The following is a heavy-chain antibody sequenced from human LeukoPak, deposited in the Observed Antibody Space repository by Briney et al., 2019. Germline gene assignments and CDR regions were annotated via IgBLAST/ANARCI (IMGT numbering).Heavy chain of an antibody. D-gene: IGHD3-10*01. CDR3: ARHKWFGELWDY. CDR1: GGSISSSNYY. Sequence: SETLSLTCTVSGGSISSSNYYWGWIRQPPGKGLEWIGSIHYSGSTYYNPSLKSRVTISVDTSKNQFSLKLSSVTAADTAVYYCARHKWFGELWDYWGQGTLVTVSS. J-gene: IGHJ4*02. CDR2: IHYSGST. V-gene: IGHV4-39*01.